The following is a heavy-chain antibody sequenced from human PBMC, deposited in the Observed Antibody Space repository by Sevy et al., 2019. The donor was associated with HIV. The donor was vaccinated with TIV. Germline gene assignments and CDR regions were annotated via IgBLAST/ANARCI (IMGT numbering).Heavy chain of an antibody. CDR3: VTLAGIAAAGRVFDY. D-gene: IGHD6-13*01. V-gene: IGHV3-72*01. CDR1: GFTFSDHY. Sequence: GGSLRLSCAASGFTFSDHYMEWVRQAPGKGLEWVGRIRNKADSYTTEYAASVKGRFTISRDDSKNSLSLLMNSLKTGDKVVYYSVTLAGIAAAGRVFDYWGQGTMVTVSS. J-gene: IGHJ4*02. CDR2: IRNKADSYTT.